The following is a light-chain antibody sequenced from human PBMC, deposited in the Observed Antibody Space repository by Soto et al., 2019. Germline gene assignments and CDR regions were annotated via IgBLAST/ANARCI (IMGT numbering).Light chain of an antibody. J-gene: IGKJ1*01. CDR2: DAS. V-gene: IGKV1-13*02. Sequence: AIQMTQSPSSLSASVGDRVTITCRASQDIGNALGWYQQKPGKAPKLLIYDASSLESGVPSRFSGSGSGTEFTLTISSLQPDDFATYYCQQYNSYSPWTFGQGTKVEIK. CDR3: QQYNSYSPWT. CDR1: QDIGNA.